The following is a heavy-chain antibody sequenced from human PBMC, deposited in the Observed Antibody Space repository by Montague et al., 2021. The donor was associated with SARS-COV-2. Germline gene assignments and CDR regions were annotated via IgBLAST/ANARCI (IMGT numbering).Heavy chain of an antibody. D-gene: IGHD3-22*01. J-gene: IGHJ6*02. CDR1: GGSISSGRYY. CDR3: ARGGYYDSSGYSLLYYYYGMDV. Sequence: TLSLTCTVSGGSISSGRYYWSWIRQHPGKGLEWIGYIYYSGSTYYNPSLQSRVTISVDTSKNQFSLKLSSVTAADTAVYYCARGGYYDSSGYSLLYYYYGMDVWGQGTTVTVSS. CDR2: IYYSGST. V-gene: IGHV4-31*03.